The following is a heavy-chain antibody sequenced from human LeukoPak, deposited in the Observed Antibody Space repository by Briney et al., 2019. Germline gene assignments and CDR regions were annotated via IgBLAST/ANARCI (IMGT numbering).Heavy chain of an antibody. V-gene: IGHV4-59*11. CDR2: IYYSGST. CDR3: ARGFAGFRIAARLNWFDP. Sequence: SETLSLTCTVSGGSISSHYWSWIRQPPGKGLEWIGYIYYSGSTNYNPSLKSRVTISVDTSKNQFSLKLSSVTAADTAVYYCARGFAGFRIAARLNWFDPWGQGTLVTVSS. J-gene: IGHJ5*02. CDR1: GGSISSHY. D-gene: IGHD6-6*01.